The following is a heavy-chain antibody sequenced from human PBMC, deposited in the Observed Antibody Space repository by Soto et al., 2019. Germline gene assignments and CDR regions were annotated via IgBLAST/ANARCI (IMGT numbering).Heavy chain of an antibody. CDR2: ISAHNGDT. D-gene: IGHD3-22*01. CDR1: GYSFATYG. V-gene: IGHV1-18*04. Sequence: ASVRVSCRASGYSFATYGFSSVRQAPGQGLECVGWISAHNGDTHYSQKFQGRGTLTTDTSTNTGYMELRSLTSDDTAVYFCATEPIYYNDGSGYYPLGHWGQGTLVTVSS. CDR3: ATEPIYYNDGSGYYPLGH. J-gene: IGHJ4*02.